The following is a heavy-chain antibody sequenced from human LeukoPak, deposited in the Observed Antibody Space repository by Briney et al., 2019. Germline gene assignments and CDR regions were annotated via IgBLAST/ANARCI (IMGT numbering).Heavy chain of an antibody. Sequence: SETQSLTCTVSGGSISSGDYYWSWIRQPAGKGLEWIGHIYYSGTTYYNPSLKSRVTISVDTSKNQFSLKLSSVTAADTAVYYCACTGGYYVDYWGQGTLVTVSS. V-gene: IGHV4-30-4*01. D-gene: IGHD3-10*01. CDR3: ACTGGYYVDY. J-gene: IGHJ4*02. CDR2: IYYSGTT. CDR1: GGSISSGDYY.